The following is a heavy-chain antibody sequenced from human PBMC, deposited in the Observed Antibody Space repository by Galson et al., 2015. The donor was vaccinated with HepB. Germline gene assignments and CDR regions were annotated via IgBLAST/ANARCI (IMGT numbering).Heavy chain of an antibody. CDR3: AGGSLILPYGMDV. V-gene: IGHV3-66*01. Sequence: SLRLSCAASGFTVSSNYMSWVRQAPGKGLEWVSVICSGGSTYYADSVKVRFTITRDNSKNTLYLQMNSLRAEDMSVYYCAGGSLILPYGMDVWGQGTTVTVSS. CDR1: GFTVSSNY. J-gene: IGHJ6*02. D-gene: IGHD2-21*02. CDR2: ICSGGST.